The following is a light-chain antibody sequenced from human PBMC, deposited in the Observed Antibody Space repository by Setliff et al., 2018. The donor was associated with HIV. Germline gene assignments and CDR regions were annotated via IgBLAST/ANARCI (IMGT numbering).Light chain of an antibody. CDR2: SDN. Sequence: QSVLAQTPSASGTPGQGVTISCSGGSSNIGTNTVNWYQQLPGTAPKLLMYSDNQWPSGVPDRFSGSKSGTSASLAISGLQSEDEADYYCATWDDSLNGRVFGTGTKVTVL. CDR3: ATWDDSLNGRV. CDR1: SSNIGTNT. V-gene: IGLV1-44*01. J-gene: IGLJ1*01.